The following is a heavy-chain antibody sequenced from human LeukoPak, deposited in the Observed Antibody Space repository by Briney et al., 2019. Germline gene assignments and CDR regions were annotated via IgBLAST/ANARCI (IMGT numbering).Heavy chain of an antibody. J-gene: IGHJ3*02. D-gene: IGHD1-26*01. Sequence: GGSLRLSCAASGFTFSSYSMNWVRQAPGKGLEWVSSISSSSSYIYYADSVKGRFSISRDNSKNTVYLQMSSLRAEDTAIYYCARELREHGVFDIWGQGTMVTVSS. CDR1: GFTFSSYS. CDR3: ARELREHGVFDI. V-gene: IGHV3-21*04. CDR2: ISSSSSYI.